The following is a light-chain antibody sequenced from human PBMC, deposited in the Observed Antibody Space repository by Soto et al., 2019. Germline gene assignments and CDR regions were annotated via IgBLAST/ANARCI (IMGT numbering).Light chain of an antibody. J-gene: IGLJ1*01. CDR3: ASWDTSLDGLYV. CDR2: TNN. CDR1: ISKIGSNT. V-gene: IGLV1-44*01. Sequence: QSGLTQPPSASGTPGQRVTISCSGNISKIGSNTVNWYQQLPGAAPNLLIYTNNQRPSGVPDRFSGSKSGTSASLANSGLLSEDEADYYCASWDTSLDGLYVFGTGTKVTVL.